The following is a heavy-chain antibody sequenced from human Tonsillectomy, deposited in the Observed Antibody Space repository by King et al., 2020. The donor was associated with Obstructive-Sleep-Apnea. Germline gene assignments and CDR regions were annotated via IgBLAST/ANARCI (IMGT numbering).Heavy chain of an antibody. CDR3: ARGDTYYYDSSVYYRTDAFDI. J-gene: IGHJ3*02. D-gene: IGHD3-22*01. V-gene: IGHV4-34*01. CDR2: INHRGIT. CDR1: GGCFSAYY. Sequence: VRLQQWGAGLLRPSETLSLTCAVYGGCFSAYYWNWIRQPPGKGLEWIGEINHRGITNYNPSLKSRVTISVDTSKNQFSLKLSSVTAADTAVYYCARGDTYYYDSSVYYRTDAFDIWGQGTMVTVSS.